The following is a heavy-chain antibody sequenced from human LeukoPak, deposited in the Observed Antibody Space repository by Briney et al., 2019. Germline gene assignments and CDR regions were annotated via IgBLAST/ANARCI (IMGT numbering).Heavy chain of an antibody. Sequence: HSGGSLRLSCAAAGFTFSSYWMGWVRQAPGKGLEWVANIKQDGSEKYYVDSVKGRFTISRDNAKNSLYLQMNSLRAEDTAVYYCARRYCSGGSCFDYWGQGTLVTVSS. V-gene: IGHV3-7*01. D-gene: IGHD2-15*01. CDR2: IKQDGSEK. J-gene: IGHJ4*02. CDR3: ARRYCSGGSCFDY. CDR1: GFTFSSYW.